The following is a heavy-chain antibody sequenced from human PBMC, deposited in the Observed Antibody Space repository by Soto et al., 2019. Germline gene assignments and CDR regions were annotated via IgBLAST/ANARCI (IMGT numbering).Heavy chain of an antibody. CDR2: ISYDGSNK. CDR1: GFTFSSYA. D-gene: IGHD2-21*02. Sequence: QVQLVESGGGVVQPGRSLRLSCAASGFTFSSYAMHWVRQAPGKGLEWVAVISYDGSNKYYADSVKGRFTISRDNSKNTLYLQMNSLRAEDTAVYYCARNCSGDCYYFDYWGQGTLVTVSS. CDR3: ARNCSGDCYYFDY. V-gene: IGHV3-30-3*01. J-gene: IGHJ4*02.